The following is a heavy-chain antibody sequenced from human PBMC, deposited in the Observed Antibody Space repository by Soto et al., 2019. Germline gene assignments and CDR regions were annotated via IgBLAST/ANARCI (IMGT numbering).Heavy chain of an antibody. CDR3: ARVARGYTDSWYSTFDY. CDR2: ITNGNT. V-gene: IGHV1-18*01. D-gene: IGHD6-13*01. J-gene: IGHJ4*02. CDR1: GYTFTTYG. Sequence: ASVKVSCKASGYTFTTYGISWVRQAPGQGLEWMGWITNGNTNYAQRVQGRVTMTTDTSTSTAYMELRSLRSDDTAVYYCARVARGYTDSWYSTFDYWGQGTLVTVSS.